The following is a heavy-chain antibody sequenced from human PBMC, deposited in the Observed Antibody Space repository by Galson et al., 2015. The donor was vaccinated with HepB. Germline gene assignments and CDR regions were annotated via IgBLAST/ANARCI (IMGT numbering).Heavy chain of an antibody. CDR3: ARDHEWELLLFDY. CDR2: ISSSSSYT. V-gene: IGHV3-11*06. Sequence: SLRLSCAASGFTFSDYYMSWIRQAPGKGLEWVSYISSSSSYTNYADSVKGRFTISRDNAKNSLYLQMNSLSAEDTAVYYCARDHEWELLLFDYWGQGTLVTVSS. CDR1: GFTFSDYY. D-gene: IGHD1-26*01. J-gene: IGHJ4*02.